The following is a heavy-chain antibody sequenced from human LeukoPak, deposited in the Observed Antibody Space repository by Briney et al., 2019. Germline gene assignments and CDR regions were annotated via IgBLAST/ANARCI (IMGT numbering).Heavy chain of an antibody. V-gene: IGHV4-31*03. CDR2: IYYSGST. CDR3: AREWNTRSLDC. CDR1: GGSISSGSYY. D-gene: IGHD2-2*01. Sequence: KPSETLSLTCTVSGGSISSGSYYWSWIRQHPGKGLEWIGYIYYSGSTYYNPSLKSRVTISVDTSKNQFSLKLSSVTAEDTAVYYCAREWNTRSLDCWGQGTLVTVSS. J-gene: IGHJ4*02.